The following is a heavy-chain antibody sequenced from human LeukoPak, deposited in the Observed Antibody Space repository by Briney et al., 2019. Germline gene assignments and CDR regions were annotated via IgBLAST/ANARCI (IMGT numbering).Heavy chain of an antibody. CDR1: GFTFSNAW. J-gene: IGHJ4*02. D-gene: IGHD2-15*01. Sequence: GGSLRLSCAASGFTFSNAWMSWVRQAPGKWLEWVGRIKSKTDGGTTDYAAPVKGRFTISRDDSKNTLYLQMNSLKTEDTAVYYCTTDRGYCSGGSCPSWGQGTLVTVSS. CDR2: IKSKTDGGTT. V-gene: IGHV3-15*01. CDR3: TTDRGYCSGGSCPS.